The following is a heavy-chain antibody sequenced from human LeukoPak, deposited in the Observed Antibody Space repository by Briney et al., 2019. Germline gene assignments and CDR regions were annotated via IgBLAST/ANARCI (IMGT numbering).Heavy chain of an antibody. Sequence: GGSLRLSCAASGFTFSNAWMSWVRQAPGKGLVWVSRINTDGSRITYADSVKGRFTISRDNAMNTVYLQMNSLRAEDTAVYYCARVVPWWELRGNDAFDIWGQGTMVTVSS. J-gene: IGHJ3*02. CDR3: ARVVPWWELRGNDAFDI. V-gene: IGHV3-74*01. D-gene: IGHD1-26*01. CDR2: INTDGSRI. CDR1: GFTFSNAW.